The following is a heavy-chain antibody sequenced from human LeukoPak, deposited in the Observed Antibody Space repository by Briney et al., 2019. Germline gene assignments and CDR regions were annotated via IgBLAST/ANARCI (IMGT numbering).Heavy chain of an antibody. Sequence: GRSLRLSCAASGFTFSSYGMHWVRQAPGKGLEWVAVISYDGSNKYYADSVKGRFTISRDNSKDTVFLQMNNLRAEDTAIYYCAREGGSCTSNSCSDYFDYWGQGTLVTVSS. V-gene: IGHV3-30*03. D-gene: IGHD6-13*01. CDR3: AREGGSCTSNSCSDYFDY. CDR2: ISYDGSNK. CDR1: GFTFSSYG. J-gene: IGHJ4*02.